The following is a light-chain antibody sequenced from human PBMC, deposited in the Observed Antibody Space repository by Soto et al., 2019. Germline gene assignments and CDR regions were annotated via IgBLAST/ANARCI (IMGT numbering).Light chain of an antibody. Sequence: DIQMTQSPSSLSASVGDRVTITCQASQVISNYLNWYQQKPGKAPRLMVYDGSNLDTGVPSRFSGSGSGTHFSFTISSLHPEDIATYYCQQFESLPITFGQGTRLEI. CDR3: QQFESLPIT. CDR1: QVISNY. V-gene: IGKV1-33*01. CDR2: DGS. J-gene: IGKJ5*01.